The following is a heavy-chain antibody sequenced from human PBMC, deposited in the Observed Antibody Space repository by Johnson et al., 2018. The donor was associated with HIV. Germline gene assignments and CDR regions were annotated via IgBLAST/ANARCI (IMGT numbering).Heavy chain of an antibody. D-gene: IGHD3-22*01. J-gene: IGHJ3*01. CDR3: VRRFYDSSAFDV. CDR1: GFTFSAYY. Sequence: QVQLVESGGGLVKPGGSLRLSCAASGFTFSAYYMSWIRQAPGKGLECLAYISSSGSSVYYTDSVKGRFTISRDNTKNSLHLQMNSLRAEDTAMYFCVRRFYDSSAFDVWGQGTLVTVSS. CDR2: ISSSGSSV. V-gene: IGHV3-11*04.